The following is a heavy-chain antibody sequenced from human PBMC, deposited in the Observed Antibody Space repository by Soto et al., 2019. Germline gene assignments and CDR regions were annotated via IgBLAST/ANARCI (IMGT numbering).Heavy chain of an antibody. Sequence: QVQLVQSGAEVKKPGSSVKVSCKASGGTFSSYTISWVRQAPGQGLEWMGRIIPILGIANYAQKFQGRVTITADKSTSTGDIELSSLRSEDTAVYYCARAIFGVDSPYYYYMDVWGKGTTVTVSS. CDR2: IIPILGIA. CDR3: ARAIFGVDSPYYYYMDV. V-gene: IGHV1-69*02. CDR1: GGTFSSYT. D-gene: IGHD3-3*01. J-gene: IGHJ6*03.